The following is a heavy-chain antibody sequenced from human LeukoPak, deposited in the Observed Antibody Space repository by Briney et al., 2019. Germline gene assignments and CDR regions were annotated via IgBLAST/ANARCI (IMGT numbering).Heavy chain of an antibody. Sequence: ASVKVSCKASGGTFISYAISWVRQAPGQGLEWMGGIIPIFGTANYAQKFQGRVTITADESTSTAYMELSSLRSEDTAVYYCARSWILGSGFEVGFGEWSKYGMDVWGQGTTVTVSS. CDR2: IIPIFGTA. CDR1: GGTFISYA. V-gene: IGHV1-69*13. CDR3: ARSWILGSGFEVGFGEWSKYGMDV. D-gene: IGHD3-10*01. J-gene: IGHJ6*02.